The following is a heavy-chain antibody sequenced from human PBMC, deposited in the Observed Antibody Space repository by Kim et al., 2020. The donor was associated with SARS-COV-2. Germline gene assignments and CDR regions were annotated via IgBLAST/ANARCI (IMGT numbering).Heavy chain of an antibody. CDR3: ARDIAVADEPAHLHY. D-gene: IGHD6-19*01. V-gene: IGHV3-30*07. J-gene: IGHJ4*02. Sequence: ADSVKGRFTICRDKSKNKLYMQMNSLRAEDTAVYYCARDIAVADEPAHLHYWGQGTLVTVSS.